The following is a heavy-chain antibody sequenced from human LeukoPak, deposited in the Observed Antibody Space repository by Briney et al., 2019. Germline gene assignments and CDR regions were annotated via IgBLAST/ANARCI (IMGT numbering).Heavy chain of an antibody. CDR3: ARDLIIKNRRGYSYAFDI. J-gene: IGHJ3*02. CDR1: AFTVSSNF. V-gene: IGHV3-66*01. CDR2: IYSGGST. Sequence: GGSLRLSCAASAFTVSSNFMSWVRQAPGKGLEWVSVIYSGGSTYYADSVKGRFTISRDNSDNTFYLQMNSLRAEDTAVYYCARDLIIKNRRGYSYAFDIWGQGTMVTVSS. D-gene: IGHD5-18*01.